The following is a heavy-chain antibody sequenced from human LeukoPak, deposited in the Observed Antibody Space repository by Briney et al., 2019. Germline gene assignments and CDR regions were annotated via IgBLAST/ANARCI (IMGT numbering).Heavy chain of an antibody. V-gene: IGHV3-66*01. D-gene: IGHD6-13*01. CDR1: GFTVSSNY. CDR2: IYSGGST. J-gene: IGHJ6*02. CDR3: ARDQAAILPYYGMDV. Sequence: GGSLRLSCAASGFTVSSNYMSWVRQAPGKGLEWVSVIYSGGSTYYADSVKGRFTISRDNSKNTLHLQMNSLRAEDTAVYYCARDQAAILPYYGMDVWGQGTTVTVSS.